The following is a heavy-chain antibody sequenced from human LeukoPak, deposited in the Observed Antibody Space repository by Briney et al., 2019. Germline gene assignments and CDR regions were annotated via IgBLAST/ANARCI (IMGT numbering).Heavy chain of an antibody. Sequence: SVKVSCKASGGTFSSYAISWVRQAPGQGLEWMGGIIPIFGTANYAQKFQGRVTITADKSTSTAYMELSSLRSEDAAVYYCARKTSSGWYYKGYFDYWGQGTLVTVSS. D-gene: IGHD6-19*01. CDR2: IIPIFGTA. J-gene: IGHJ4*02. V-gene: IGHV1-69*06. CDR3: ARKTSSGWYYKGYFDY. CDR1: GGTFSSYA.